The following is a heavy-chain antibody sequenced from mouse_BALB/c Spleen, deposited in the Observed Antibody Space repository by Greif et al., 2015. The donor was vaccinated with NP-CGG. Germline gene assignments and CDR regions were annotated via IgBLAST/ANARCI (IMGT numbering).Heavy chain of an antibody. J-gene: IGHJ4*01. V-gene: IGHV2-2*02. Sequence: VMLVESGPGLVQPSQSLSITCTVSGFSLTSYGVHWVRQSPGKGLEWLGVIWSGGSTDYNAAFISRLSISKDNSKSQVFFKMNSLQANDTAIYYCARNWGITQYYYAMDYWGQGTSVTVSS. CDR2: IWSGGST. D-gene: IGHD2-4*01. CDR3: ARNWGITQYYYAMDY. CDR1: GFSLTSYG.